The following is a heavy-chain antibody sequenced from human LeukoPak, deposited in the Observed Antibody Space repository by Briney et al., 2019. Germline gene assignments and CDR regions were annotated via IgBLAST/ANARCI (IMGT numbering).Heavy chain of an antibody. Sequence: GRSLTLSCAASGLTFNSYVMHWVRQAPGKGLEWVAVISYDGSNKYYADSLKGRFTISRDNYRNTLYLQMNSLRDEDTAVYYCAKGPSPRGYSPPFDYWGQGTLVTVSS. D-gene: IGHD5-18*01. V-gene: IGHV3-30*18. CDR2: ISYDGSNK. J-gene: IGHJ4*02. CDR1: GLTFNSYV. CDR3: AKGPSPRGYSPPFDY.